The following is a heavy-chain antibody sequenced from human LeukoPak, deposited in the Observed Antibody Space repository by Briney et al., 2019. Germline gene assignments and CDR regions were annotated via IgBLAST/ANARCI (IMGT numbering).Heavy chain of an antibody. V-gene: IGHV3-9*01. Sequence: GGSLRLSCAASGFTFDDYAMHWVRQAPGKGLEWVSGISWNSGSIGYADSVKGRFTISRDNAKNSLYLQMNSLRAEDTALYYCATITPFLRSVALHGAFDIWGQGTMVTLSS. CDR2: ISWNSGSI. CDR3: ATITPFLRSVALHGAFDI. D-gene: IGHD6-19*01. CDR1: GFTFDDYA. J-gene: IGHJ3*02.